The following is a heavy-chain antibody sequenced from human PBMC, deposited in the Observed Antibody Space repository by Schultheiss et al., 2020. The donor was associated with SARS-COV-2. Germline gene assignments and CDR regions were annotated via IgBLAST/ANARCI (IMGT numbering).Heavy chain of an antibody. CDR2: IYYSGST. CDR3: ARGDYATLDY. D-gene: IGHD4-17*01. Sequence: SETLSLTCAVSGGSIIGSHWWTWVRQPPGKGMEWIGSIYYSGSTYYNPSLKSRVTISVDTSKNQFSLKLSSVTAADTAVYYCARGDYATLDYWGQGTLVTVSS. V-gene: IGHV4-4*02. J-gene: IGHJ4*02. CDR1: GGSIIGSHW.